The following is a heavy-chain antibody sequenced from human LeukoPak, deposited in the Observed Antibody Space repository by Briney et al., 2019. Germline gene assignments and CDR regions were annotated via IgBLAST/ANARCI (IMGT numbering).Heavy chain of an antibody. CDR1: GFTLSSHA. CDR2: ISSSGTST. D-gene: IGHD5-12*01. V-gene: IGHV3-23*01. CDR3: AKGRGYSDFGVDY. Sequence: GGSLRLSCAASGFTLSSHAMTWVRQAPGKGLEWVSVISSSGTSTYYADSVKGRFIISRDNSKNTLYLQMNSPSAEDTAVYYCAKGRGYSDFGVDYWGQGTLVTVSS. J-gene: IGHJ4*02.